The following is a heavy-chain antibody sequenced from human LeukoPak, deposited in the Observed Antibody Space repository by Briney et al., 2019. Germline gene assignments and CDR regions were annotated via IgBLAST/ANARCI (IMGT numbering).Heavy chain of an antibody. CDR1: GFSFSNYG. J-gene: IGHJ4*02. V-gene: IGHV3-30*03. Sequence: GRSLRLSCAASGFSFSNYGMHWVRQAPGKGLEWVAVISYDGSNKYYADSVKGRFTISRDNAKNSLYLQMNSLRAEDTAVYYCAISYSSSLDYWGQGTLVTVSS. CDR3: AISYSSSLDY. D-gene: IGHD6-13*01. CDR2: ISYDGSNK.